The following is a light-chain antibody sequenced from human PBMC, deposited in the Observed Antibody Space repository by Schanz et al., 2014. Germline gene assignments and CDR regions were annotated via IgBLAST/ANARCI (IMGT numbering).Light chain of an antibody. J-gene: IGLJ3*02. CDR2: DNN. Sequence: QSVLTQPPSVSAAPGQTVTISCSGSSSNIGNNYVAWYQQVPGTAPKLLIYDNNNRPSGIPDRFSGSKSGTSATLGITGLQTGDEADYYCGTWDTSLSAWVFGGGTKLTVL. CDR3: GTWDTSLSAWV. CDR1: SSNIGNNY. V-gene: IGLV1-51*01.